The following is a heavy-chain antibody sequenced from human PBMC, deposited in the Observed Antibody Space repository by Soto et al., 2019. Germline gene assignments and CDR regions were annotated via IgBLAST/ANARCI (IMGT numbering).Heavy chain of an antibody. Sequence: PGESLKISCKGSGYSFTSYWIIWVRQMPGKGLEWMGRIDPSDSYTNYSPSFQGHVTISADKSISTAYLQWSSLKASDTAMYYCARHPTGCSGGGCCSGRDSWAQGTLVTVSS. CDR2: IDPSDSYT. V-gene: IGHV5-10-1*01. CDR3: ARHPTGCSGGGCCSGRDS. D-gene: IGHD2-15*01. J-gene: IGHJ4*02. CDR1: GYSFTSYW.